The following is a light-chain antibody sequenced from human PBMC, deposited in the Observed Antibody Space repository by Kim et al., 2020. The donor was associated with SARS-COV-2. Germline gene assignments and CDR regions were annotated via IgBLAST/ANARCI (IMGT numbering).Light chain of an antibody. Sequence: SSELTQDPAVSVALGQTVRITCQGDSLRSYFASWYQQKPGQAPIVVIYGKNNRPSGIPDRFSGSSSRNTASLTITGAQAEDEADYYCNSRDSSGNHVVFGGGTQLTVL. V-gene: IGLV3-19*01. CDR3: NSRDSSGNHVV. J-gene: IGLJ2*01. CDR2: GKN. CDR1: SLRSYF.